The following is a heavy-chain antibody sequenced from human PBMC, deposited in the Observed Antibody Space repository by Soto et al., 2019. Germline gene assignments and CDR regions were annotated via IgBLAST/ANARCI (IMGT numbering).Heavy chain of an antibody. Sequence: VGSLRLSCAASGFTFSSYGMHWVRQAPGKGLEWVAVISYDGSNKYYADSVKGRFTISRDNSKNTLYLQMNSLRAEDTAVYYCAKDHTMFKVLYYFDYWGQGTLVTVSS. CDR3: AKDHTMFKVLYYFDY. D-gene: IGHD3-10*02. CDR2: ISYDGSNK. CDR1: GFTFSSYG. J-gene: IGHJ4*02. V-gene: IGHV3-30*18.